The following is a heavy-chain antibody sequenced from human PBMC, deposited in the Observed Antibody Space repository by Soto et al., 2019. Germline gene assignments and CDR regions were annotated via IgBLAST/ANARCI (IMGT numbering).Heavy chain of an antibody. J-gene: IGHJ5*02. CDR2: IIPIFGTA. D-gene: IGHD2-2*01. CDR3: ARARGRYCSSTSCYPTEFDP. CDR1: GGTFSSYA. Sequence: VKVSCKASGGTFSSYAISWVRQAPGQGLEWMGGIIPIFGTANYAQKFQGRVTITADESTSTAYMELSSLRSEDTAVYYCARARGRYCSSTSCYPTEFDPWGQGTLVTVSS. V-gene: IGHV1-69*13.